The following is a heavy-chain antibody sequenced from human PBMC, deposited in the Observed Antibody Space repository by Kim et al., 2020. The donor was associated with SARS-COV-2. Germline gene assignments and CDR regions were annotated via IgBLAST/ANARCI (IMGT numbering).Heavy chain of an antibody. CDR2: INPSGGST. Sequence: ASVKVSCKASGYTFTSYYMHWVRQAPGQGLEWMGIINPSGGSTSYAQKFQGRVTMTRDTSTSTVYMELSSLRSEDTAVYYCARGSLWFGELRAFDIWGQGTMVTVSS. D-gene: IGHD3-10*01. CDR3: ARGSLWFGELRAFDI. CDR1: GYTFTSYY. J-gene: IGHJ3*02. V-gene: IGHV1-46*01.